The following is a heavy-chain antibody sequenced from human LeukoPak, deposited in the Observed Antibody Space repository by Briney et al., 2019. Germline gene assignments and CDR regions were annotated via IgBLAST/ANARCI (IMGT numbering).Heavy chain of an antibody. CDR3: ARGGGLDV. V-gene: IGHV3-7*03. D-gene: IGHD3-16*01. CDR2: INHNGNVN. CDR1: GLPFNIYW. Sequence: PGGSLRLSYAVSGLPFNIYWVNWAREAPGKGMEWGGRINHNGNVNYYVDSVNGRVTISRDNAKNSLYLQMSNLRAEDTAVYFCARGGGLDVWGQGATVTVSS. J-gene: IGHJ6*02.